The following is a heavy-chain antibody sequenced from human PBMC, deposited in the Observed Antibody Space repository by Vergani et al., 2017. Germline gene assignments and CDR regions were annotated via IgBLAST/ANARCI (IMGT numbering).Heavy chain of an antibody. J-gene: IGHJ5*02. V-gene: IGHV4-59*01. Sequence: QVQLQESGPGLVKPSETLSLTCTVSGGSISSYYWSWIRQPPGKGLEWIGYIYYSGSTNYNPSLKSRVTISVDTSKNQFSLKLSSVTAADTAVYYCAREASIAARPGNWCDPWGQGTLVTVSS. CDR2: IYYSGST. D-gene: IGHD6-6*01. CDR1: GGSISSYY. CDR3: AREASIAARPGNWCDP.